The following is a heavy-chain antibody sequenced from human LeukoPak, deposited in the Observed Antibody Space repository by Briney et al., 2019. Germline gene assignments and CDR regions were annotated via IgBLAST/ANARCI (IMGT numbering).Heavy chain of an antibody. CDR2: IRYDGGNK. D-gene: IGHD1-26*01. CDR3: AKGEADLDY. V-gene: IGHV3-30*02. Sequence: GGSLRLSCAASGFTFSSYGMNWVRQAPGKGLEWVAFIRYDGGNKYYADSVKGRFTISRDSSKNTLYLQMSSLRADDTAVYYCAKGEADLDYWGQGTLVTVSS. CDR1: GFTFSSYG. J-gene: IGHJ4*02.